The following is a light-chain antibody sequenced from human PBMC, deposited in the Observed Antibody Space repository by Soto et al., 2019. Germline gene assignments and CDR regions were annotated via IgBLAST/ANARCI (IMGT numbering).Light chain of an antibody. Sequence: QAVVTQPPSVSAAPGQKVTISCSGSSSNIGNNYVSWYQQLPGTAPKLLIYDHNKRPSGIPDRFSGSKSGTSATLGIAGLQTGDEADYYCGTWDTSLHTVVFGGGTKLTVL. CDR1: SSNIGNNY. CDR3: GTWDTSLHTVV. V-gene: IGLV1-51*01. CDR2: DHN. J-gene: IGLJ2*01.